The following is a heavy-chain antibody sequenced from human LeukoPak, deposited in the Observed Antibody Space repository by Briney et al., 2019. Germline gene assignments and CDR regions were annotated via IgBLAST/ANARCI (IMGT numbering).Heavy chain of an antibody. J-gene: IGHJ2*01. CDR2: IYYIGDT. CDR3: ARDRPYYDSSGYFTHWYFDL. Sequence: SETLSLTCTVSGASISTSRDYWGWIRQPPGKGLEWIGSIYYIGDTNYNPSLKSRVTMSVDTSKNQFSLKLSSVTAADTAVYYCARDRPYYDSSGYFTHWYFDLWGRGTLVTVSS. V-gene: IGHV4-39*07. D-gene: IGHD3-22*01. CDR1: GASISTSRDY.